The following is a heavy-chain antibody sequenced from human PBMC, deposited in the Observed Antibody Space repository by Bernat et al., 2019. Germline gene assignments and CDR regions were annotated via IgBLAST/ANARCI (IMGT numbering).Heavy chain of an antibody. CDR2: ISGSGCST. J-gene: IGHJ4*02. CDR3: AKEKHSNTYYYVVDFDY. Sequence: EVQLLESGGGLVQPGGSLRISCAASGFTFSRYTMSWVRQAPGKGLEWVSAISGSGCSTNYAESVKGRFNISRDNSKNTLYLHMNSLRAEDTAEYYCAKEKHSNTYYYVVDFDYWGQGTLVTVSS. V-gene: IGHV3-23*01. CDR1: GFTFSRYT. D-gene: IGHD3-22*01.